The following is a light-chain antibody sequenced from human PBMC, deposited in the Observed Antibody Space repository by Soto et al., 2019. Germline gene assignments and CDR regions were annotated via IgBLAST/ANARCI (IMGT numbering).Light chain of an antibody. Sequence: QSLLTQAPSVSAAPRQKCTISCSGSISNIRNNYVSWYQQLPGTAPKLLIYDNNKRPSGIPDRFSGSKSGTSATLGITGLQTGDEADYYCRTWDSSLSAYVFGTGTKVTVL. CDR2: DNN. J-gene: IGLJ1*01. V-gene: IGLV1-51*01. CDR1: ISNIRNNY. CDR3: RTWDSSLSAYV.